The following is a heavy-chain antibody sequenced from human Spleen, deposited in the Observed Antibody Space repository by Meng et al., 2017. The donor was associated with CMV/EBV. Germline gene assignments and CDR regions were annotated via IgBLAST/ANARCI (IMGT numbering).Heavy chain of an antibody. CDR3: AGGIYDSRVSYFDN. J-gene: IGHJ4*02. Sequence: SGGSISRGGYYWSWIRQHPGKGLEWIGYIYYSGSTYYNPSLKSRVTISLDTSKNQFSLKLSSVTAADTAVYYCAGGIYDSRVSYFDNWGQGTLVTVSS. V-gene: IGHV4-31*02. D-gene: IGHD3-22*01. CDR2: IYYSGST. CDR1: GGSISRGGYY.